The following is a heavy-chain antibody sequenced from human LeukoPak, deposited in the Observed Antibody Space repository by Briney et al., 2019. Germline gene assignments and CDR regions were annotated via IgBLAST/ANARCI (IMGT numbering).Heavy chain of an antibody. V-gene: IGHV4-59*01. CDR1: GGSISSYY. CDR3: ARDERGYDILTGYYNGWFDP. D-gene: IGHD3-9*01. J-gene: IGHJ5*02. Sequence: SETLSLTCTVSGGSISSYYWSWIRQPPGKGLEWIGYIYYSGSTNYSPSLKSRVTISVDTSKNQFSLKLSSVTAADTAVYYCARDERGYDILTGYYNGWFDPWGQGTLVTVSS. CDR2: IYYSGST.